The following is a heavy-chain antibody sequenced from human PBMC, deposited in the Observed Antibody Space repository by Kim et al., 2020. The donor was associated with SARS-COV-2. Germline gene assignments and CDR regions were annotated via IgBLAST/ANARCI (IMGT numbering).Heavy chain of an antibody. J-gene: IGHJ4*02. V-gene: IGHV3-23*01. Sequence: GGSLRLSCAASGFTFSSYAMSWVRQAPGKGLEWVSGISGSGGSTYYADSVKGRFTISRDSSKNTLYLQMNSLRVEDTAVYYCAKGRGSSWYSPDYWGQGTLVTVSS. CDR2: ISGSGGST. CDR1: GFTFSSYA. D-gene: IGHD6-13*01. CDR3: AKGRGSSWYSPDY.